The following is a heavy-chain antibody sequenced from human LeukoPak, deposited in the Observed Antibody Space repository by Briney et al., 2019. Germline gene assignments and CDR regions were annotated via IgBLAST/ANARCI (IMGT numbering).Heavy chain of an antibody. V-gene: IGHV5-51*01. CDR2: IYPGDSDT. J-gene: IGHJ4*02. CDR3: ARHTDMRIPDY. D-gene: IGHD3-16*01. Sequence: GESLKISCKVSGYTFTSYWIGWVRQMPGKGLEWMGIIYPGDSDTRYSPSFQGQVTISADKSISTAYLQWSRLKASDTAMYYCARHTDMRIPDYWGQGTQVTVSS. CDR1: GYTFTSYW.